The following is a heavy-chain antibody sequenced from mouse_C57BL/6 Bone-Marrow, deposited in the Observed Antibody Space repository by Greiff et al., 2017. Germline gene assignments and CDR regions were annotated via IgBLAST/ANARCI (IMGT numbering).Heavy chain of an antibody. CDR1: GYTFTSYW. V-gene: IGHV1-64*01. CDR2: IHPNSGST. CDR3: AREPYYYGPFDY. D-gene: IGHD1-1*01. Sequence: QVQLQQSGPELVKPGASVKLSCKASGYTFTSYWMHWVKQRPGQCLEWIGMIHPNSGSTNYNEKFKSKSTLTVDKSSSTAYMQLSSLTSEDSAVYDFAREPYYYGPFDYWGQGTTLTVSS. J-gene: IGHJ2*01.